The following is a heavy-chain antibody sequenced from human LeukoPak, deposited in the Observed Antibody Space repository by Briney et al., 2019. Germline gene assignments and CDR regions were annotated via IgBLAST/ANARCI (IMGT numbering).Heavy chain of an antibody. Sequence: PSETLSLTCSVSGDSISYYYWTWIRQPAGKGLEWIGRIYSDGDTNYNPSLNSRVTMSIDTAKNQFSLNLSSVTAADTAIYYCARVYNSGPGYYSGASCYRLGGWFDTWGQGTLVTVSS. D-gene: IGHD2-2*02. CDR1: GDSISYYY. CDR2: IYSDGDT. J-gene: IGHJ5*02. CDR3: ARVYNSGPGYYSGASCYRLGGWFDT. V-gene: IGHV4-4*07.